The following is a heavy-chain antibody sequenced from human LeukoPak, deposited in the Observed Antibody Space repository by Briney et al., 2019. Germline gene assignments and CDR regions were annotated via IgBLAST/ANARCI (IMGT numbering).Heavy chain of an antibody. CDR3: AREGSDSSGYFFDF. CDR1: GYIFTGYY. J-gene: IGHJ4*02. V-gene: IGHV1-2*02. CDR2: INPNTGGT. D-gene: IGHD3-22*01. Sequence: ASVKVSCKASGYIFTGYYMHWVRQAPGQGLEWMGWINPNTGGTHYAQKFQGRVTMTRDTSISTAYVELSRLRSDDTAVYYCAREGSDSSGYFFDFWGQGILVTVSS.